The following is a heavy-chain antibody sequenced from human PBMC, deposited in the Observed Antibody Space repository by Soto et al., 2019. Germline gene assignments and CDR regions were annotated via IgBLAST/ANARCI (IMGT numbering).Heavy chain of an antibody. CDR3: ARGRSRYCSGGSCYSSGAFDI. V-gene: IGHV4-34*01. CDR2: INHSGST. J-gene: IGHJ3*02. D-gene: IGHD2-15*01. Sequence: TSETLSLTCAVYGGSFSGYYWSWIRQPPGKGLEWIGEINHSGSTNYNPSLKSRVTISVDTSKNQFSLKLSSVTAADTAVYYCARGRSRYCSGGSCYSSGAFDIWGQGTMVTVSS. CDR1: GGSFSGYY.